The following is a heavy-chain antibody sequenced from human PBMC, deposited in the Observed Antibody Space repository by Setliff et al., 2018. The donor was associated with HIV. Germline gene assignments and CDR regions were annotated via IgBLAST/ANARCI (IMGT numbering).Heavy chain of an antibody. V-gene: IGHV3-74*01. D-gene: IGHD3-10*01. J-gene: IGHJ6*03. CDR3: ARAMNHYGSGTFEYYYYMDV. CDR2: MNTDGSST. Sequence: PGGSLRLSCAASGCTFSAHGMHWVRQAPGKGLVWVFGMNTDGSSTRYADSVKGRFTISRDNAKKSMYLQMNSLRGEDTAVYYCARAMNHYGSGTFEYYYYMDVWGKGTTVTVSS. CDR1: GCTFSAHG.